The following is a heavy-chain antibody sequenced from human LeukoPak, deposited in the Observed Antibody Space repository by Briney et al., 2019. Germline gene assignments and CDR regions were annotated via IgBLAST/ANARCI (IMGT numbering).Heavy chain of an antibody. J-gene: IGHJ2*01. CDR2: IYYSGST. V-gene: IGHV4-39*01. Sequence: KASETLSLTCTVSGGSVSSSSYYWGWIRQPPGKGLEWIGSIYYSGSTYYNPSLKSRVTISVDTFKNQFSLKLSSVTAADTAVYHCARIYCSSTSCYLDWYFDLWGRGTLVTVSS. D-gene: IGHD2-2*01. CDR3: ARIYCSSTSCYLDWYFDL. CDR1: GGSVSSSSYY.